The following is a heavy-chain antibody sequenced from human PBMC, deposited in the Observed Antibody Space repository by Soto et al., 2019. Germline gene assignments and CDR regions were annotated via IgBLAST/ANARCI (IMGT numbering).Heavy chain of an antibody. CDR1: GYSFTSYW. D-gene: IGHD2-8*01. CDR3: ARRSYCTNGVCYYAFDI. CDR2: IWPDDSDT. V-gene: IGHV5-51*01. Sequence: GESLKISCRGSGYSFTSYWIGWVRQMPGQGLEWMGIIWPDDSDTRYSPSFQGQVTISADKSIGTAYLQWSSLKASDIAIYYCARRSYCTNGVCYYAFDIWGQGTMVTVSS. J-gene: IGHJ3*02.